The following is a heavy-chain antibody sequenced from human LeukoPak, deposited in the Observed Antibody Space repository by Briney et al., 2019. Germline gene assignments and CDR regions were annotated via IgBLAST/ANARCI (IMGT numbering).Heavy chain of an antibody. CDR3: ARMKFYDSTGYSPGHYMDV. CDR1: GGPIYSYY. V-gene: IGHV4-4*07. J-gene: IGHJ6*03. D-gene: IGHD3-22*01. CDR2: LYPGVST. Sequence: SETLSLTCTVSGGPIYSYYWSWVRQSAEKGLEWVGRLYPGVSTDYNPSLKSRVTTSVDTSKNQFALKLSAVTAADTAVYYCARMKFYDSTGYSPGHYMDVWGKGTTVSVSS.